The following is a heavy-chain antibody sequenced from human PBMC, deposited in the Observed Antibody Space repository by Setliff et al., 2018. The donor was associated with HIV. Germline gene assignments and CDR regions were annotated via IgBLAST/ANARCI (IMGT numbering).Heavy chain of an antibody. CDR1: GYSFTNNW. D-gene: IGHD3-22*01. J-gene: IGHJ5*02. CDR3: ARAPNSPYYSNVWYADH. CDR2: IYPGDSDT. V-gene: IGHV5-51*01. Sequence: GESLKISCKGSGYSFTNNWIGWVRQMPGKGLEWMGIIYPGDSDTRYSPSFQGRVTVSADKSIGTAYLQWNSLKASDTALYFCARAPNSPYYSNVWYADHWGQGTLVTVS.